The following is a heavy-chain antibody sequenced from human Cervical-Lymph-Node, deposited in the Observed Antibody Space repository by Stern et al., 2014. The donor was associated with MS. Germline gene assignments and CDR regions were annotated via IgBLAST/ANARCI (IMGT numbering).Heavy chain of an antibody. Sequence: ESGPALVKPTQTLTLTCTFSGFSLSTYDVGVGWIRQPPGEALEWLALIYWDNDQRYSPSLRNRLTITKDTSKNQVVLTMTNMAPLDTATYFCAKTIYSLGNWFDPWGQGTLVTVSS. CDR2: IYWDNDQ. D-gene: IGHD2-15*01. V-gene: IGHV2-5*02. J-gene: IGHJ5*02. CDR3: AKTIYSLGNWFDP. CDR1: GFSLSTYDVG.